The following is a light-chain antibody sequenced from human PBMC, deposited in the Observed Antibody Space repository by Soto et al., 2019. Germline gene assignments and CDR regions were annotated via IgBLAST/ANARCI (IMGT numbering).Light chain of an antibody. Sequence: EIVLTQSPGTLSLSPGERATLSCRASQSVSNNYLAWYQQKPGQAPRLLIYAASQRATGIPARFSGSGSGTDFTLTISSLEPEDFAVYYCQQRSNWFLTFGGGTKVDIK. CDR3: QQRSNWFLT. CDR1: QSVSNNY. J-gene: IGKJ4*01. V-gene: IGKV3-11*01. CDR2: AAS.